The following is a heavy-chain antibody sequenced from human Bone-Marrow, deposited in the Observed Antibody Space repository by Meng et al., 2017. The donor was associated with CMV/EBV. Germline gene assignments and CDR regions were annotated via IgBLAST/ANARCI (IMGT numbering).Heavy chain of an antibody. V-gene: IGHV1-69*02. Sequence: SVKVSCKASGGTFSSYTISWVRQAPGQGLEWMGRIIPILGIANYAQKFQGRVTITRNTSISTAYMELSSLRSEDTAVYYCARMGYYDFWSGFYGMDVWGQGTTVTVSS. D-gene: IGHD3-3*01. CDR1: GGTFSSYT. CDR3: ARMGYYDFWSGFYGMDV. CDR2: IIPILGIA. J-gene: IGHJ6*02.